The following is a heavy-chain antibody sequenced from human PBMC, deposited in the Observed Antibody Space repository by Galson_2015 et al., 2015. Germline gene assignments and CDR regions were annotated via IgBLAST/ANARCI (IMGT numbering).Heavy chain of an antibody. CDR2: ISSSSSTI. CDR3: ARDLVVPAAMGSEAFDI. D-gene: IGHD2-2*01. J-gene: IGHJ3*02. V-gene: IGHV3-48*02. Sequence: SLRLSCAASGFTFSSYSMNWVRQAPGKGLEWVSYISSSSSTIYYADSVKGRFTISRDNAKNSLYLQMNSLRDEDTAVYYCARDLVVPAAMGSEAFDIWGQGTMVTVSS. CDR1: GFTFSSYS.